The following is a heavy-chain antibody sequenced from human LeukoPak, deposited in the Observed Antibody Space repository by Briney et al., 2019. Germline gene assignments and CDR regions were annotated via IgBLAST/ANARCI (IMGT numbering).Heavy chain of an antibody. CDR1: GYTFTGYY. CDR3: ARDFISMIVGDAFDM. Sequence: GASVKVSCKASGYTFTGYYIHWVRQAPGQGLEWMGWVDPGSGGTNYAQNFQGRVTMTSDTSINAAYMELTRLRSNDTAMYYCARDFISMIVGDAFDMRAQGTMITVSS. CDR2: VDPGSGGT. D-gene: IGHD3-22*01. V-gene: IGHV1-2*02. J-gene: IGHJ3*02.